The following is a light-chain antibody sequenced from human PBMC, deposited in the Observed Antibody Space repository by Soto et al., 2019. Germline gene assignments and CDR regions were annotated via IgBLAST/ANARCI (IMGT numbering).Light chain of an antibody. CDR2: AAS. CDR3: QQYYSYPIT. V-gene: IGKV1-39*01. J-gene: IGKJ5*01. Sequence: DIQMTQSPSSLSASVGDRVTTTCRASQSISSYLNWYQQKPGKAPKLLIYAASSLQSGVPSRFSGSGSGTDFTLTISSLQPEDFATYYCQQYYSYPITFGQGTRLEIK. CDR1: QSISSY.